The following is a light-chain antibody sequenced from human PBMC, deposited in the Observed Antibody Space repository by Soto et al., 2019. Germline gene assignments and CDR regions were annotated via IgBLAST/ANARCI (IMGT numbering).Light chain of an antibody. V-gene: IGLV1-40*01. CDR2: GNS. CDR1: SSNIGAGYD. CDR3: QSYDSSLSGYVV. J-gene: IGLJ2*01. Sequence: QSVLTQPPSVSGAPGQRVTISCSGSSSNIGAGYDVHWYQQLPGTAPKLLIYGNSNRPSRVPDRFSGSKSGTSASLAITGLQAEDEADYYCQSYDSSLSGYVVFVGGTKVTVL.